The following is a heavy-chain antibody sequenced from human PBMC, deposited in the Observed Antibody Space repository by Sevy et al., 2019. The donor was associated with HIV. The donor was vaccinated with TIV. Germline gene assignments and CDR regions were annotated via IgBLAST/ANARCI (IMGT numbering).Heavy chain of an antibody. Sequence: ASVKVSCTASGYSFTRYDISWVRQAPGQGLEWMGWISGYTGDTNFAQSLQGRVIMTTDTSTSTAYMELRSLTSDDTAVYYCARDKPQGVVILPGSMWGGIDYWGQGTLVTVSS. D-gene: IGHD2-15*01. CDR2: ISGYTGDT. J-gene: IGHJ4*02. CDR1: GYSFTRYD. CDR3: ARDKPQGVVILPGSMWGGIDY. V-gene: IGHV1-18*01.